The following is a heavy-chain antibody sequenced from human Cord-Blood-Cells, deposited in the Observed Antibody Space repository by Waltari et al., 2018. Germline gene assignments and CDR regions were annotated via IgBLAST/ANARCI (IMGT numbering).Heavy chain of an antibody. CDR2: IKQDGSEK. D-gene: IGHD3-16*01. J-gene: IGHJ4*02. Sequence: EVQLVESGGGLVQPGGSLRLSCAASGFTFSSSWMSWARKAPGKGLGWVANIKQDGSEKYYVDSVKGRFTISRDNAKNSLYLQMNSLRAEDTAVYYCARDEGLGDFDYWGQGTLVTVSS. V-gene: IGHV3-7*01. CDR3: ARDEGLGDFDY. CDR1: GFTFSSSW.